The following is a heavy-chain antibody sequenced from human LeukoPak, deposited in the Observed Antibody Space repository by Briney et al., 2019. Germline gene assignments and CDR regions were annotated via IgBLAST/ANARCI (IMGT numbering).Heavy chain of an antibody. CDR2: IYYSGST. V-gene: IGHV4-59*01. J-gene: IGHJ3*02. Sequence: PSETLSLTCTVSGGSISSYYWSWIRQPPGKGLEWIGYIYYSGSTNYNPSLKSRVTISVDTSKNQFSLKLSYVTAADTAVYYCSSGYYMGDAFDIWGQGTMVTVSS. D-gene: IGHD3-22*01. CDR3: SSGYYMGDAFDI. CDR1: GGSISSYY.